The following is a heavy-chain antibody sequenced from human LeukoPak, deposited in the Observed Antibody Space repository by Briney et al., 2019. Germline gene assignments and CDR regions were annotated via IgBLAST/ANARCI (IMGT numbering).Heavy chain of an antibody. CDR3: ARDKDLGYCSGGSCSIYGMDV. CDR2: ISSSSSYI. J-gene: IGHJ6*02. CDR1: GFTFSSYS. Sequence: EGSLRLSCAASGFTFSSYSMNWVRQAPGKGLEWVSSISSSSSYIYYADSVKGRFTISRDNAKNSLYLQMNSLRAEDTAVYYCARDKDLGYCSGGSCSIYGMDVWGQGTTVTVPS. D-gene: IGHD2-15*01. V-gene: IGHV3-21*01.